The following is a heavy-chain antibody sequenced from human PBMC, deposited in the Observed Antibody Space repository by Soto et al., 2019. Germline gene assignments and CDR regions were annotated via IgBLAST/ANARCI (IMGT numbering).Heavy chain of an antibody. J-gene: IGHJ4*02. Sequence: SETLSLTCAVSGGSISSGGYSWSWIRQPPGKGLEWIGYIYHSGSTYYNPSLKSRVTISVDRSKNQFSLKLSSVTAADTGVYYCARGNPVPLDYWGQGTLVTVSS. CDR1: GGSISSGGYS. CDR2: IYHSGST. D-gene: IGHD1-1*01. CDR3: ARGNPVPLDY. V-gene: IGHV4-30-2*01.